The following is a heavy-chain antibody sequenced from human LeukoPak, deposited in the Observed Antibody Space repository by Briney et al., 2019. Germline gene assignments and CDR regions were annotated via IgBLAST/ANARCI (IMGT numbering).Heavy chain of an antibody. J-gene: IGHJ4*02. D-gene: IGHD2-15*01. CDR1: GFTFSSYA. V-gene: IGHV3-23*01. Sequence: GGSLRLSCAASGFTFSSYAMTWVRQAPGKGLKWVATISASGGSTYYADSVKGRFTLSRDNSKNTLYLQMNSLRAEDTAVYYCARGTVVVAAPDYWGQGTLVTVSS. CDR3: ARGTVVVAAPDY. CDR2: ISASGGST.